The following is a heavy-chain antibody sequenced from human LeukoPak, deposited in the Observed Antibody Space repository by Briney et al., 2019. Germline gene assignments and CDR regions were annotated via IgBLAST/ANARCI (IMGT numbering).Heavy chain of an antibody. CDR2: ISGSGGST. J-gene: IGHJ4*02. CDR1: GFTFSSYA. D-gene: IGHD3-10*01. Sequence: GGSLRLSCAASGFTFSSYAMSWVRQAPGKGLEWVSAISGSGGSTYHADSVKGRLTISRDNSKNTLYLQMNSLRAEDTAVYYCAKDRGRSGSYYNPFDYWGQGTLVTVSS. V-gene: IGHV3-23*01. CDR3: AKDRGRSGSYYNPFDY.